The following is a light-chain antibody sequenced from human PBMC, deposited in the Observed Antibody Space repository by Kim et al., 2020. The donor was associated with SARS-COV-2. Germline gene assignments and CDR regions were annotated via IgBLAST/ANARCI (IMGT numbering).Light chain of an antibody. J-gene: IGLJ3*02. CDR1: SSDVGGYNY. CDR3: TSYTSSNDWV. CDR2: GVS. V-gene: IGLV2-14*01. Sequence: QSASVSGSPAQSITISCTGTSSDVGGYNYVSWYQQHPGNAPKLMIYGVSKRPSGISNRFSGSKSGNTASLTISGLQAEDEADYYCTSYTSSNDWV.